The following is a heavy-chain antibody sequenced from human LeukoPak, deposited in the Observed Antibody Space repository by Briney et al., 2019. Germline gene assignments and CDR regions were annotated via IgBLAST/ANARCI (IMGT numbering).Heavy chain of an antibody. Sequence: PGRSLRLSCAASGFTFSSYAMHWVRQAPGKGLEWVAVISYDGSNKYYADSVKGRFTISRGNSKNTLYLQMNSLRAEDTAVYYCARDGDKDYWGQGTLVTVSS. CDR3: ARDGDKDY. CDR2: ISYDGSNK. CDR1: GFTFSSYA. D-gene: IGHD7-27*01. J-gene: IGHJ4*02. V-gene: IGHV3-30-3*01.